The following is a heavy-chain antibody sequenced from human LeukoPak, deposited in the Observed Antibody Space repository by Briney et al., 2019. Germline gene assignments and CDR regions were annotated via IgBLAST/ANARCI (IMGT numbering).Heavy chain of an antibody. CDR1: GFTFSTYA. CDR2: VWYDGSNK. V-gene: IGHV3-33*08. Sequence: GRSLRLSCAASGFTFSTYAMHWVRQAPGKGLEWVAVVWYDGSNKYYADSVKGRFTISRDNSKNTLYLQMNSLRAEDTAVYYCARVIAAAGRPNWYFDLWGRGTLVTVSS. J-gene: IGHJ2*01. CDR3: ARVIAAAGRPNWYFDL. D-gene: IGHD6-13*01.